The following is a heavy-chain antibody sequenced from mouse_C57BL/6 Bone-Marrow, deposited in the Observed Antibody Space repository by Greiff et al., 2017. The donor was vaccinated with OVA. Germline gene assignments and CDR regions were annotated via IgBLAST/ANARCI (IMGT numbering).Heavy chain of an antibody. CDR2: INPGSGGT. CDR3: ARTKDAY. Sequence: VQLQQSGAELVRPGTSVKVSCKASGYAFTNYLIEWVKQRPGQGLEWIGVINPGSGGTNYNEKFKGKATLTADKSSSTAYMQLSSLTSEDSAVYVCARTKDAYWGQGTLVTVSA. J-gene: IGHJ3*01. CDR1: GYAFTNYL. V-gene: IGHV1-54*01.